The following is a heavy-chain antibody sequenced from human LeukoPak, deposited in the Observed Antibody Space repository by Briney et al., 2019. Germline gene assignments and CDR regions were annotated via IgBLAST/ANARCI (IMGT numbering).Heavy chain of an antibody. CDR2: IYTSGST. Sequence: PSETLSLTCTVSGGSISSYCWSWIRQPAGKGLEWIGRIYTSGSTNYNPSLRSRVTMSVDTSKNQFSLKLSSVTAADTAVYYCARDMSSSSWYFGAFDLWGQGTKVTVSS. J-gene: IGHJ3*01. CDR3: ARDMSSSSWYFGAFDL. D-gene: IGHD6-13*01. V-gene: IGHV4-4*07. CDR1: GGSISSYC.